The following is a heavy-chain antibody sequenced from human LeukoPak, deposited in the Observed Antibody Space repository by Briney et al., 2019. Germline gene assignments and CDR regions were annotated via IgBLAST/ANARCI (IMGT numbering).Heavy chain of an antibody. CDR1: GFTFSSYG. D-gene: IGHD3-16*01. J-gene: IGHJ4*02. V-gene: IGHV3-30*02. CDR2: IRYDGSDK. Sequence: GGSLRLSCAASGFTFSSYGMHWVRQAPGKGLEWVAYIRYDGSDKQYADSVKARFTISRDNSKNTLYLQMNSLRAEDTAVYYCAKGFGPVRGGSCFDYWGQGTLVTVSS. CDR3: AKGFGPVRGGSCFDY.